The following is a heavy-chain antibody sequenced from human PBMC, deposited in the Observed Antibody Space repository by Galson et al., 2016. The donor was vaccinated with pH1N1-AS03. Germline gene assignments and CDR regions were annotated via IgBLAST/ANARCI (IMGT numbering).Heavy chain of an antibody. CDR1: GFTFSDVW. D-gene: IGHD7-27*01. Sequence: SLRLSCAASGFTFSDVWMSWVRQAPGKGLEWVANIKGDGSEKVYVDSVKGRFTISRDNAKNSLYLQMDSLRAEDTAVYYCARTNWFDYWGQGTLVTVSS. V-gene: IGHV3-7*01. CDR2: IKGDGSEK. CDR3: ARTNWFDY. J-gene: IGHJ4*02.